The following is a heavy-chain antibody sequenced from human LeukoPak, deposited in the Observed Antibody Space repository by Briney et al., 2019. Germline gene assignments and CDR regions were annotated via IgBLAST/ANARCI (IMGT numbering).Heavy chain of an antibody. V-gene: IGHV3-30*04. J-gene: IGHJ4*02. CDR2: ISYDGSNK. CDR3: ARVGRIYSKLKYYFDY. D-gene: IGHD1-26*01. Sequence: GGSLRLSCAASGFTFSSYAVHWVRQAPGKGLEWVALISYDGSNKYYADSVKGRFTISRDNSKNTLYLQMNSLRAEDTALYYCARVGRIYSKLKYYFDYWGQGTLVTVSS. CDR1: GFTFSSYA.